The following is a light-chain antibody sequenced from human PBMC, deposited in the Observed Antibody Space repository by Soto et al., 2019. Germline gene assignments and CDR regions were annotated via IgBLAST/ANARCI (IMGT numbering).Light chain of an antibody. J-gene: IGKJ4*01. Sequence: DIQMIQSPATLSASVGDRITITCRASENIFKYVAWYQQTSGSAPNLLIYAASDLESGVPSRVSGSGSGTEFSLTIDNLQPNDSATYYCQHYNTRSIAVGGGTKVDVK. CDR2: AAS. CDR3: QHYNTRSIA. CDR1: ENIFKY. V-gene: IGKV1-5*01.